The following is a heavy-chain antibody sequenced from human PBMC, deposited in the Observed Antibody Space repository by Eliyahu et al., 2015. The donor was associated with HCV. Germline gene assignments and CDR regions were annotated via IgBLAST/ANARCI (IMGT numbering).Heavy chain of an antibody. D-gene: IGHD6-19*01. CDR3: ASGGGGTAVTGTGGWFDP. CDR2: VFYRGSP. J-gene: IGHJ5*02. Sequence: QVQLQESGPGLVKPSETLSLTCTVSGGSIXSYYWSWIRQPPGKGLEWIGYVFYRGSPNYNPSLKSRVTISVDTSKNEFSLKLRSVTAADTAIYYCASGGGGTAVTGTGGWFDPWGQGTLVTVSS. V-gene: IGHV4-59*01. CDR1: GGSIXSYY.